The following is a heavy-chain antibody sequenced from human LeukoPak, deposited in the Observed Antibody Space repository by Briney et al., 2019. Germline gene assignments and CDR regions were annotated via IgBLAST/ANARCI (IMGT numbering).Heavy chain of an antibody. J-gene: IGHJ6*02. CDR1: GFTFTSYS. Sequence: GGSLRLSCAASGFTFTSYSMSWARQAPGKGLEWVASINHNGNVNYYVDSVKGRFTISRDNAKNSLYLQMSNLRAEDTAVYFCARGGGLDVWGQGATVTVSS. D-gene: IGHD3-16*01. CDR2: INHNGNVN. V-gene: IGHV3-7*03. CDR3: ARGGGLDV.